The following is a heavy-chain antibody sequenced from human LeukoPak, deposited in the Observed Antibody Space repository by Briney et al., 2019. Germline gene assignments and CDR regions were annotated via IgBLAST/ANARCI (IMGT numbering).Heavy chain of an antibody. CDR2: IIPIFGTA. CDR1: GGTFSSYA. Sequence: SVKVSCKASGGTFSSYAISWVRQAPGQGLEWMGRIIPIFGTANYAQKFQGGVTITADKSTSTAYMEPSRLRSEDTAVYYCARDTKESDYGSGSYSDYWGQGTLVTVSS. D-gene: IGHD3-10*01. J-gene: IGHJ4*02. V-gene: IGHV1-69*06. CDR3: ARDTKESDYGSGSYSDY.